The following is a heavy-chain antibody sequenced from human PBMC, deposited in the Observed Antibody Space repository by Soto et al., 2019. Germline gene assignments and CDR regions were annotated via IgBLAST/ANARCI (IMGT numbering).Heavy chain of an antibody. Sequence: SETLSLTCSVSGDSISNLDYFWAWIRQPPGQALEYVGYIYKSATTYYNPSFESRVAISVDTSKSQFSLNVTSVTAADTAVYFCARGRYCLTGRCFPNWFDSWGQGALVTVSS. CDR2: IYKSATT. V-gene: IGHV4-30-4*01. J-gene: IGHJ5*01. D-gene: IGHD7-27*01. CDR3: ARGRYCLTGRCFPNWFDS. CDR1: GDSISNLDYF.